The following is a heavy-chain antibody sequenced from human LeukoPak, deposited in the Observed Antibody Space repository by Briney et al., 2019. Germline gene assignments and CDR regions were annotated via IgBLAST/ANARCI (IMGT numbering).Heavy chain of an antibody. CDR1: GYSFTSYW. CDR2: IDPSDSYT. V-gene: IGHV5-10-1*01. Sequence: GESLKISCKGSGYSFTSYWISWVRQMPGKGLEWMGRIDPSDSYTNYSPSFQGHVTISADRSISTAYLQWSSLKASDTAMYYCARHPDFWSGYPDYWGQGTLVTVSS. D-gene: IGHD3-3*01. CDR3: ARHPDFWSGYPDY. J-gene: IGHJ4*02.